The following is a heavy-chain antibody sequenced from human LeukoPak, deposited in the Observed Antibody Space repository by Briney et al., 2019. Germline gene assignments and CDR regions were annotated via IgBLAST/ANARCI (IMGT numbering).Heavy chain of an antibody. Sequence: ASVKVSCKASGYTFTGYYMHWVRQAPGQGLEWMGWINPNSGGTNYAQKFQGRVTMTRDTSISTAYMELSRLRSDDTAVYYCASQYYDSSGYRGWEFAFDYWGQGTLVTVSS. CDR1: GYTFTGYY. D-gene: IGHD3-22*01. J-gene: IGHJ4*02. CDR3: ASQYYDSSGYRGWEFAFDY. CDR2: INPNSGGT. V-gene: IGHV1-2*02.